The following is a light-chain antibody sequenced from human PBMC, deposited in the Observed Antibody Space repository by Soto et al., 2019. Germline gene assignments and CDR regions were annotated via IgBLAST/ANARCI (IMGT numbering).Light chain of an antibody. CDR1: QSVNSN. V-gene: IGKV3-15*01. Sequence: IVMPQSPATLSLSPGERATLSCRASQSVNSNLAWYQQKPGQAPRLLIYGASSRATGIPARFSGSGSGTEFTLTITSLQSEDFAVYYCQQYNSWPRTFGQGTKVDIK. CDR3: QQYNSWPRT. J-gene: IGKJ1*01. CDR2: GAS.